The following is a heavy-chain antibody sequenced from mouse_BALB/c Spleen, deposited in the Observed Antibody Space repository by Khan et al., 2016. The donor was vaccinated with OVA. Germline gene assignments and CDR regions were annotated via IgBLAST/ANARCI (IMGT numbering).Heavy chain of an antibody. CDR1: WFSLTNYC. D-gene: IGHD2-10*01. CDR3: ARQPYYHYNLMDY. V-gene: IGHV2-6-1*01. J-gene: IGHJ4*01. Sequence: QVQLKESGPGLVEPSQSLSITCPLSWFSLTNYCVHSFRQHLRKSIQYLVVLWSDGSTTYNSAFKSRMTISKDNSNSQVFLKMNSRQSEDTAVYFCARQPYYHYNLMDYWGQGTSVTVSS. CDR2: LWSDGST.